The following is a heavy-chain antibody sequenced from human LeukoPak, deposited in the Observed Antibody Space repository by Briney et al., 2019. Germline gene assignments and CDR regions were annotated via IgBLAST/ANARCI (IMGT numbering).Heavy chain of an antibody. D-gene: IGHD2-2*01. Sequence: GGSLRLSCAASGFTFSSYGMHWVRQAPGKGLEWVAVIWYDGSNKYYADSVKGRFTISRDNSKNTLYLQMNSLRAEDTAVYYCAKCTKYQLREFDYWGQGTLVTVSS. V-gene: IGHV3-33*06. CDR3: AKCTKYQLREFDY. CDR2: IWYDGSNK. J-gene: IGHJ4*02. CDR1: GFTFSSYG.